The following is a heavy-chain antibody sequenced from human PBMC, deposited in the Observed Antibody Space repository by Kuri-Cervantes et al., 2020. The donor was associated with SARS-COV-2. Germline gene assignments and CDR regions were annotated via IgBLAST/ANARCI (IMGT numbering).Heavy chain of an antibody. Sequence: SETLSLTCTVSGVSISSHDWSWIRQPAGKGLEWIGHLYARGTTNYSPSLKSRVTISVDTSKNQFSLKLSSVTTADTAVYYCARDKDGSGSLWFDPWGQGTLGTGSS. D-gene: IGHD3-10*01. J-gene: IGHJ5*02. V-gene: IGHV4-4*07. CDR3: ARDKDGSGSLWFDP. CDR2: LYARGTT. CDR1: GVSISSHD.